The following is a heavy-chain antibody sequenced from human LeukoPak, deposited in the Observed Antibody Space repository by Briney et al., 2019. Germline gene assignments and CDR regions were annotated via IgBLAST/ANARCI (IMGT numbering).Heavy chain of an antibody. CDR3: AGSGYGYGIDY. Sequence: PGRSLRLSCAASGFTFSSYGMHWVRQAPGKGLEWVAVIWYDGSNKYYADSVKGRFTISRDNSKNTLYLQMNSLRAEDTAVYYCAGSGYGYGIDYWGQGTLVTVSS. V-gene: IGHV3-33*01. CDR1: GFTFSSYG. D-gene: IGHD5-18*01. J-gene: IGHJ4*02. CDR2: IWYDGSNK.